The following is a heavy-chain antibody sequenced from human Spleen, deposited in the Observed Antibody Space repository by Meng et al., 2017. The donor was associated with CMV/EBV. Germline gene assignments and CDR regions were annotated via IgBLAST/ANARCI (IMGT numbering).Heavy chain of an antibody. CDR3: AREDVILGAKNLDH. CDR1: GFSFSSYE. D-gene: IGHD1-26*01. Sequence: GGSLRLSCAASGFSFSSYEMNWVRQAPGKGLEWVASISSTGTYIYTADSLKGRFTISRDDAKNSLFLQMNSLRAEDTGVYYCAREDVILGAKNLDHWGQGTLVTVSS. CDR2: ISSTGTYI. J-gene: IGHJ4*02. V-gene: IGHV3-21*01.